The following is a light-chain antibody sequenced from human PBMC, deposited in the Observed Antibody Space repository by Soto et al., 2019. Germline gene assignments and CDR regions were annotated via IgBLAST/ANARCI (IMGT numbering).Light chain of an antibody. V-gene: IGKV3-20*01. CDR2: DVS. CDR3: QQYGSSPRT. J-gene: IGKJ1*01. CDR1: RSLSSTS. Sequence: EIVLTQSPGNLSLSPGERAALSCRASRSLSSTSLAWYQQRPGQAPRLLIYDVSSRATGIPDRFSGSGSGTDFTLTINRLEPDDFAVYYCQQYGSSPRTFGQGTKV.